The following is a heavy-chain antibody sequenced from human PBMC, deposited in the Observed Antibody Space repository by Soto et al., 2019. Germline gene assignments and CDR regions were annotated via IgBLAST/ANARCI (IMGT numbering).Heavy chain of an antibody. V-gene: IGHV3-15*01. CDR3: TSGTDYDILTGLADDY. CDR1: GFTFSNAW. J-gene: IGHJ4*02. CDR2: IKSKTDGGTT. Sequence: GGSLRLSCAASGFTFSNAWMSWVRQAPGKGLEWVGRIKSKTDGGTTDYAAPGKGRFTISRDDSKNTLYLQMNSLKTEDTAVYYCTSGTDYDILTGLADDYWGQGTLVTVSS. D-gene: IGHD3-9*01.